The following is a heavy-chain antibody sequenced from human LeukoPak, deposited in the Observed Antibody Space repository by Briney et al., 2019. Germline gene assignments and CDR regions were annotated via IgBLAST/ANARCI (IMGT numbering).Heavy chain of an antibody. CDR1: GFTVSSNY. CDR2: VYGGGST. CDR3: ARAMATREFDY. V-gene: IGHV3-53*01. J-gene: IGHJ4*02. D-gene: IGHD5-24*01. Sequence: GGSLRLSCAASGFTVSSNYTSWVRQAPGKGLEWVSVVYGGGSTSYADSVKGRFTISRDNSKNTLYLQMNSLRAGDTAVYHCARAMATREFDYWGQGTLVTVSS.